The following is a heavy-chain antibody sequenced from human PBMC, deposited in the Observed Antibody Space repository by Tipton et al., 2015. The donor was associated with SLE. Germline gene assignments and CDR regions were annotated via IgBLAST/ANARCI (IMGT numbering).Heavy chain of an antibody. CDR2: IKQDGSEK. CDR3: ARDRGYCSGGSCYPYWYFDL. Sequence: SLRLSCAASGFTFSGYWMSWVRQAPGRGLEWVANIKQDGSEKYYVDSVKGRFTISRDNAKNSLYLQMNSLRAEDTAVYYCARDRGYCSGGSCYPYWYFDLWGRGPLVTVSS. J-gene: IGHJ2*01. V-gene: IGHV3-7*01. D-gene: IGHD2-15*01. CDR1: GFTFSGYW.